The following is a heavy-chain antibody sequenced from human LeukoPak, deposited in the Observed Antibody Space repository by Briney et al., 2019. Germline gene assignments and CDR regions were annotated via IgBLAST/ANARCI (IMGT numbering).Heavy chain of an antibody. D-gene: IGHD3-9*01. CDR3: AKDGADILTGYNYFDY. CDR1: GFTFSSYG. V-gene: IGHV3-30*18. CDR2: ISYDGSNK. Sequence: GRSLRLSCAASGFTFSSYGMHWVRQAPGKGLEWVAVISYDGSNKYYADSVKDRFTISRDNSKNTLYLQMNSLRAEDTAVYYCAKDGADILTGYNYFDYWGQGTLVTVSS. J-gene: IGHJ4*02.